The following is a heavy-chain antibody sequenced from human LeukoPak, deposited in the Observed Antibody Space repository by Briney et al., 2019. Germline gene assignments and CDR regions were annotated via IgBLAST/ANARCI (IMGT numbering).Heavy chain of an antibody. CDR3: ASSGGNSGRDY. D-gene: IGHD4-23*01. CDR2: INPNSGGT. Sequence: ASVKVPCKASGYTFTGYYMHWVRQAPGQGLEWMGRINPNSGGTNFAQKFQGRVTITTDESTSTAYMELSSLRSEDTAVYYCASSGGNSGRDYWGQGTLVTVSS. CDR1: GYTFTGYY. V-gene: IGHV1-2*06. J-gene: IGHJ4*02.